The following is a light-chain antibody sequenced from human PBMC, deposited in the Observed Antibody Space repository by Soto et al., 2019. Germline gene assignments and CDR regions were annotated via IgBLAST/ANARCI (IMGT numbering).Light chain of an antibody. J-gene: IGKJ2*01. V-gene: IGKV1-5*01. Sequence: DIQLTQSPSTLSASVGDRVTITCRASQCISNWLAWYQQKPGKAPKLLISGASSLESGVPSRFSGSGSGTEFTLTISSLQPDDFATYYCQQYDRYSYTFGQGTKLEIK. CDR1: QCISNW. CDR2: GAS. CDR3: QQYDRYSYT.